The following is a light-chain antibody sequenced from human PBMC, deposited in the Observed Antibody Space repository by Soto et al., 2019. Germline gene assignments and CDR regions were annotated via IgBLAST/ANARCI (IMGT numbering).Light chain of an antibody. V-gene: IGKV1-33*01. CDR3: KQYDNPTWP. J-gene: IGKJ1*01. CDR2: DAS. CDR1: QDISNY. Sequence: DIQMTQSPSSLSASVGDRVTITCQASQDISNYLNWYQQKPGKAPKLLIYDASNFETVVTSRFRGSASETDFTFTISSLQPEDIATYNCKQYDNPTWPYGKCTKVEIK.